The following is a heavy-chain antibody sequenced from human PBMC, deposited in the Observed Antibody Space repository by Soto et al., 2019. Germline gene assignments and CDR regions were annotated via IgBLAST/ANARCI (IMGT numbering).Heavy chain of an antibody. CDR3: ARFGRWSYGYPSDCYYGLDV. J-gene: IGHJ6*02. CDR1: GASVSSGNHY. V-gene: IGHV4-61*01. CDR2: IYYSGTT. D-gene: IGHD3-16*01. Sequence: QVQLQESGPGLVNASETLSLTCTVSGASVSSGNHYWAWIRQPPVKGLVWFGYIYYSGTTNYNLSLKSRVHMAVDPSPNQFSLKLTSVPASDPAVYYCARFGRWSYGYPSDCYYGLDVWGLGTTVTVSS.